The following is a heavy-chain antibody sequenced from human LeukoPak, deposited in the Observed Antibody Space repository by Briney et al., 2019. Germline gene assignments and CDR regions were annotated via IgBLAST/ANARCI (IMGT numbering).Heavy chain of an antibody. V-gene: IGHV4-59*08. J-gene: IGHJ4*02. CDR3: ARNVGWYSHDS. Sequence: SETLSLTCTVSGDSLSSHSWSWIRQPPGKGLEWIGYIYGSGSTHYDPSHRSRVTISEDTSKNQLSLKLTSVTAADTAVYYCARNVGWYSHDSWGQGTLVTVSS. CDR1: GDSLSSHS. CDR2: IYGSGST. D-gene: IGHD6-19*01.